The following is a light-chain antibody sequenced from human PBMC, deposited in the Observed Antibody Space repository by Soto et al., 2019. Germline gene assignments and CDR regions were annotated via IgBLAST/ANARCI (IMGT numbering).Light chain of an antibody. CDR1: SSDVGGYNY. J-gene: IGLJ3*02. CDR2: EVS. Sequence: QSALTQPASVSGSPGQSITISCTGTSSDVGGYNYVSWYQQHPGKAPKLMIYEVSNRPSGVSNRFSGSKSGNTASLTISGLQAEDEADYYCNSYTDADTFWVFGGGTKVTVL. CDR3: NSYTDADTFWV. V-gene: IGLV2-14*01.